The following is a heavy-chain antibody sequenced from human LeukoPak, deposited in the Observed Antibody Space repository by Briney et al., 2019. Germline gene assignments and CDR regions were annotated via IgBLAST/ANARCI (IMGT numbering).Heavy chain of an antibody. D-gene: IGHD6-19*01. Sequence: ASVTESCKACRYTFTNYDINWVRQATGQGLEGMGWMHHNRGNTGYAKKFQGRVNVTMNISISTSYMELSSLRSDDTAVYYGARSPSWGGLSSGSYYFDYWGQGTLVTVSS. CDR2: MHHNRGNT. V-gene: IGHV1-8*03. CDR1: RYTFTNYD. J-gene: IGHJ4*02. CDR3: ARSPSWGGLSSGSYYFDY.